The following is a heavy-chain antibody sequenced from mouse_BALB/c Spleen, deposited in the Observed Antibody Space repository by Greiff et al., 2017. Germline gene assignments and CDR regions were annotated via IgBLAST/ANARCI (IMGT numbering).Heavy chain of an antibody. J-gene: IGHJ2*01. V-gene: IGHV2-3*01. D-gene: IGHD1-3*01. CDR3: AKKGYRGYLDY. CDR1: GFSFTSYG. CDR2: IWGDGST. Sequence: QVQLKESGPGLVAPSQTLSLTCTVSGFSFTSYGVSWVRQPPGKGLEWLGVIWGDGSTNYPSTLISRMSISKDNTKSQVFLKMNSLETDDTATYYRAKKGYRGYLDYWGQGTTLTVSS.